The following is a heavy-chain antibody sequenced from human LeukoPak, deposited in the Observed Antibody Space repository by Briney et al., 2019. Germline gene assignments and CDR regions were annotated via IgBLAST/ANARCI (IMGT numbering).Heavy chain of an antibody. CDR2: IYHSGST. D-gene: IGHD1-26*01. Sequence: SETLSLTCSVSGASIRGGAYYWTWIRQPPGKGLEWIGSIYHSGSTYYNPSLKSRVTISVDTSKNQFSLKLSSVTAADTAVYYCARVVGAPTGAFDIWGQGTMVTVSS. V-gene: IGHV4-38-2*02. CDR1: GASIRGGAYY. CDR3: ARVVGAPTGAFDI. J-gene: IGHJ3*02.